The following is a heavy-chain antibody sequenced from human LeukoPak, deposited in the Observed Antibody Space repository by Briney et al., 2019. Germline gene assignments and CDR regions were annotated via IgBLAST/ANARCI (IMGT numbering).Heavy chain of an antibody. CDR2: INHSGST. V-gene: IGHV4-34*01. J-gene: IGHJ4*02. CDR1: GGSFSGYY. D-gene: IGHD3-22*01. CDR3: ARGRVYYDSSGKPYYFDY. Sequence: SETLSLTCAVYGGSFSGYYWSWIRQPPGKGLEWIGEINHSGSTNYNPSLKSRVTMSVDTSKNQFSLKLSSVTAADTAVYYCARGRVYYDSSGKPYYFDYWGQGTLVTVSS.